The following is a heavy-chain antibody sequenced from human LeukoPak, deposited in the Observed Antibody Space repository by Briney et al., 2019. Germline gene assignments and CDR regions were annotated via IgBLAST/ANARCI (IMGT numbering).Heavy chain of an antibody. Sequence: ASVKVSCKASGYTFTSYDINWVRQATGQGLEWMGWMNPNSGNTGYAQKFQGRVTMTRNTSISTAYMELSSLRSEDTAVYYCARGQGGSSWYTLRVTYYFDYWGQGTLVTVSS. J-gene: IGHJ4*02. V-gene: IGHV1-8*01. D-gene: IGHD6-13*01. CDR3: ARGQGGSSWYTLRVTYYFDY. CDR1: GYTFTSYD. CDR2: MNPNSGNT.